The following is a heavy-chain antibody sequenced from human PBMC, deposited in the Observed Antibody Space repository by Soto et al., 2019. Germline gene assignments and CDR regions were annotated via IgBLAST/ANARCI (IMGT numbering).Heavy chain of an antibody. V-gene: IGHV4-61*01. CDR2: IQYSGST. D-gene: IGHD3-22*01. CDR1: GASVSSAIYD. Sequence: QVQLQESGPGLAKPSETLSLTCTVSGASVSSAIYDWSWIRQPPGKGLEWIGHIQYSGSTNYNPSLKSRVTMSVDASKNQFSLKLSSMTAADTAVYYCATAENYYNSSGHYYLDYWGQGTLVTVSS. CDR3: ATAENYYNSSGHYYLDY. J-gene: IGHJ4*02.